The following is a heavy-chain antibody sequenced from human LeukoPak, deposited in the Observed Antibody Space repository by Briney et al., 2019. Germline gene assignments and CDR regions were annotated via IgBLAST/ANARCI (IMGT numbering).Heavy chain of an antibody. Sequence: ASVKVSCKASGYTFTSYYMHWVRQAPGQGLEWMGIINPSGGSTSYAQKFQGRVTMTRDTSTSTVYMELISLRSEDTAVYYCARDGWGPDWYFDLWGRGTLVTVSS. J-gene: IGHJ2*01. D-gene: IGHD6-19*01. CDR3: ARDGWGPDWYFDL. CDR2: INPSGGST. CDR1: GYTFTSYY. V-gene: IGHV1-46*01.